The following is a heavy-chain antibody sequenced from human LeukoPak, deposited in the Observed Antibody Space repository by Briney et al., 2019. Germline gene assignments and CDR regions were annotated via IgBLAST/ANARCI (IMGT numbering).Heavy chain of an antibody. D-gene: IGHD1-14*01. Sequence: ASVKVSCKTSGYPFTHEYIHWVRQAPGHGLECMGWMHPNTGDTVYVQKFQGRVSFTRDTSISTAYMELHRLRSDDTAVYYCVRHLTDPTSGDYWGQGTLVTVSS. CDR1: GYPFTHEY. CDR3: VRHLTDPTSGDY. V-gene: IGHV1-2*02. CDR2: MHPNTGDT. J-gene: IGHJ4*02.